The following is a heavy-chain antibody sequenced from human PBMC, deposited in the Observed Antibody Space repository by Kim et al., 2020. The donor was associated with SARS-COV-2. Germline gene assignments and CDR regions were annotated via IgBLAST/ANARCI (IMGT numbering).Heavy chain of an antibody. V-gene: IGHV1-3*01. CDR3: AALNWKAPFDY. D-gene: IGHD1-20*01. CDR1: GYTFTAYA. J-gene: IGHJ4*02. CDR2: INGSIGNS. Sequence: ASVKVSCKASGYTFTAYAIHWVRQAPGQRLEWMGWINGSIGNSEYSQKFQGRVTISRDTSASTAYMELSSLRSEDTAVYYCAALNWKAPFDYWGQGTRVTVSS.